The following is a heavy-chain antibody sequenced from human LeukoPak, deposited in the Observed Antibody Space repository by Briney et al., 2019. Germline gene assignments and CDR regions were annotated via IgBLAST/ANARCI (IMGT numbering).Heavy chain of an antibody. J-gene: IGHJ4*02. CDR1: GYTFTSYG. D-gene: IGHD1-26*01. Sequence: ASVKVSCKASGYTFTSYGISWVRQAPGQGLEWMGWISAYNGNTNHAQKLQGRVTMTTDTSTSTAYMELRSLRSDDTAVYYCAREGSSGSYWGLFDYWGQGTLVTVSS. CDR2: ISAYNGNT. CDR3: AREGSSGSYWGLFDY. V-gene: IGHV1-18*01.